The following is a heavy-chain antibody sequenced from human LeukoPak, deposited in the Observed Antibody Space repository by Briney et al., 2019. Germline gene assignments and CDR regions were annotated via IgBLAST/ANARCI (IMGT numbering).Heavy chain of an antibody. Sequence: PSGTLSLTCAVSGGSISSSNWWSWVRQPPGKGLEWIGEIYHSGSTNYNPSLKSRVTISVDKSKNQFSLKLSSVTAAGTAVYYCARLDNDYGDPEYFQYWGQGTLVTVSS. J-gene: IGHJ1*01. D-gene: IGHD4-17*01. CDR2: IYHSGST. CDR3: ARLDNDYGDPEYFQY. CDR1: GGSISSSNW. V-gene: IGHV4-4*02.